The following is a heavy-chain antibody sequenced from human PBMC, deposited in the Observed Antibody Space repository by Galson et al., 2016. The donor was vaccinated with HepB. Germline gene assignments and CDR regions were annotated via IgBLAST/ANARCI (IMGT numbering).Heavy chain of an antibody. Sequence: SLRLSCAVSGFSFSSYAMHWVRQAPGKGLEWVAVISSDGSERYYTDSVKGRFTISRDNSKNTVYLQMNSLRAEDTAVYYCAKQGWVTTYYYMDVWGKGTTVTVS. CDR3: AKQGWVTTYYYMDV. CDR1: GFSFSSYA. CDR2: ISSDGSER. D-gene: IGHD2-21*02. J-gene: IGHJ6*03. V-gene: IGHV3-30*18.